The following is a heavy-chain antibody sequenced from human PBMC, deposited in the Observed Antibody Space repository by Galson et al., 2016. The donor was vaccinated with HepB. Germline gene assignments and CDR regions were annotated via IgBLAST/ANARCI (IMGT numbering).Heavy chain of an antibody. CDR2: IYSGGRT. V-gene: IGHV3-53*01. D-gene: IGHD6-13*01. Sequence: SLRLSCASTGFNVSSNFIIWACQAPGKGLEWVSVIYSGGRTYYADSVKGRFTISRDPSKNTVYLQMNSLSREETAVYYCAKEGICSWCFDSWGHGTLVTVSS. CDR3: AKEGICSWCFDS. CDR1: GFNVSSNF. J-gene: IGHJ4*01.